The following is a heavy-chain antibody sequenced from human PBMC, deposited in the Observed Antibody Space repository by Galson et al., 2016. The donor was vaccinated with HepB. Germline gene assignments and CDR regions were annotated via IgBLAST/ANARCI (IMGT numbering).Heavy chain of an antibody. J-gene: IGHJ3*01. V-gene: IGHV1-69*13. Sequence: SVKVSCKAFGGTFSGYPISWVRQAPGQGLEWMGSFVPIFGTPNYAQRLQGRVTIMLDESTSTAYMELSSLRSEDTAVYYCAREFTFGGVIVTGFDVWGQGTMVTVSS. CDR1: GGTFSGYP. CDR2: FVPIFGTP. D-gene: IGHD3-16*02. CDR3: AREFTFGGVIVTGFDV.